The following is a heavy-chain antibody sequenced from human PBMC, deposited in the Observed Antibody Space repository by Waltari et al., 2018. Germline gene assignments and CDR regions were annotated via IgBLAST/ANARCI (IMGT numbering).Heavy chain of an antibody. CDR2: IYPGDSAT. J-gene: IGHJ4*02. Sequence: EVQLVQSGAEVKKPGESLKIYGKGSGYSFTSYWIGWVRQMPGKGLEWMGIIYPGDSATRYSPSFQGQVTISADKSIITAYLQWSSLKASDTAMYYCARQGGDYYVSSGYYDYWGQGTLFTVSS. CDR3: ARQGGDYYVSSGYYDY. V-gene: IGHV5-51*01. CDR1: GYSFTSYW. D-gene: IGHD3-22*01.